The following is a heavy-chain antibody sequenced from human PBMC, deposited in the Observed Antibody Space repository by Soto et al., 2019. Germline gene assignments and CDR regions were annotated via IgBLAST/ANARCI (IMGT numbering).Heavy chain of an antibody. V-gene: IGHV3-74*01. CDR2: INSDGSST. Sequence: EVQLVESGGGLVQPGGSLRLSCAASGFTFSSYWMHWVRQVPGKGLVWVSRINSDGSSTSYADSVKGRFTISRDNAKNTQYLQMNSLRAEDTAVYHCATDLYYYDSSGYSPHYWGQGTLVTVSS. J-gene: IGHJ4*02. CDR3: ATDLYYYDSSGYSPHY. CDR1: GFTFSSYW. D-gene: IGHD3-22*01.